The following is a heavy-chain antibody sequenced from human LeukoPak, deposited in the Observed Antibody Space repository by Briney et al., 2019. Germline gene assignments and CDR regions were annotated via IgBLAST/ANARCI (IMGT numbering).Heavy chain of an antibody. CDR2: INHSGST. Sequence: SETLSLTCAVYGGSFSGYYWSWIRQPPGKGLEWIGEINHSGSTNYNPSLKSRVTISVDTSKNQFSLKLSSVTAADTAVYYCARERSYCSGGSCYENDYWGQGTLVTVSS. CDR1: GGSFSGYY. V-gene: IGHV4-34*01. J-gene: IGHJ4*02. D-gene: IGHD2-15*01. CDR3: ARERSYCSGGSCYENDY.